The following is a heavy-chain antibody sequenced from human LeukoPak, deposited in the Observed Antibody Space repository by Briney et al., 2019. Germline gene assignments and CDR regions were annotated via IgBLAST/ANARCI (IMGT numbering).Heavy chain of an antibody. CDR1: GFSFSSYA. J-gene: IGHJ4*02. Sequence: GGSLRLSCAASGFSFSSYAMSWVRQAPGKGLEWVSGISWNSGSVGYADSVMGRFTISRDNAKNSLYLQMNSLRAEDTALYYCAKDNYYDSSGYAQDWGQGTLVTVSS. D-gene: IGHD3-22*01. V-gene: IGHV3-9*01. CDR2: ISWNSGSV. CDR3: AKDNYYDSSGYAQD.